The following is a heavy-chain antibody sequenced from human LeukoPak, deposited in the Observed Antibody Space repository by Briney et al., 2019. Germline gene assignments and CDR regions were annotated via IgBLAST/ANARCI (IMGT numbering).Heavy chain of an antibody. J-gene: IGHJ5*02. CDR2: INHSGST. CDR3: APRGDIEHSYVYGKWFDP. D-gene: IGHD5-18*01. Sequence: PSETLSLTCAVYVGSFSANYWTWIRQPPGKGLEWIGEINHSGSTNYNWSLRSRVTISVDTSYKQFSLRLTSVTAADTAVYYCAPRGDIEHSYVYGKWFDPWGQGTRVTVSS. V-gene: IGHV4-34*01. CDR1: VGSFSANY.